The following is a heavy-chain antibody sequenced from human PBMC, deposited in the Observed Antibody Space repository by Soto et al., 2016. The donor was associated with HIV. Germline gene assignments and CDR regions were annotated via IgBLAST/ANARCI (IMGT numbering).Heavy chain of an antibody. CDR3: ARAATVTTDFDY. Sequence: VQLVESGGGVVQPGRSLRLSCAASGFTFSIYGMHWVRQAPGKGLEWVAVIWYDGSEKYYADSVKGRFTISRDNSRNILYLQMTSLRADDTALYFCARAATVTTDFDYWGLGTLVTVSS. V-gene: IGHV3-33*01. CDR2: IWYDGSEK. J-gene: IGHJ4*02. D-gene: IGHD4-4*01. CDR1: GFTFSIYG.